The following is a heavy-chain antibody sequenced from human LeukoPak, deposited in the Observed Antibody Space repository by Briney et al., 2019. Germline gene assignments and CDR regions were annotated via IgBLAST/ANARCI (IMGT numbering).Heavy chain of an antibody. CDR1: GFTFSDYY. D-gene: IGHD6-19*01. CDR2: IYSGGST. CDR3: ARSLYSSGWYDY. V-gene: IGHV3-66*01. Sequence: GGSLRLSCAASGFTFSDYYMSWIRQAPGKGLEWVSVIYSGGSTYYADSVKGRFTISRDNSKNTLYLQMNSLRAEDTAVYYCARSLYSSGWYDYWGQGTLVTVSS. J-gene: IGHJ4*02.